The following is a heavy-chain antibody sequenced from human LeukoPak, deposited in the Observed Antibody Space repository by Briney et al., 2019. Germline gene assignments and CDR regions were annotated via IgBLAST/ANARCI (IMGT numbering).Heavy chain of an antibody. J-gene: IGHJ4*02. CDR3: ARGLISATEPFDY. D-gene: IGHD1-14*01. V-gene: IGHV4-34*01. Sequence: PGGSLRLSCAASGFTFSSYAMSWVRQAPGKGLEWIGEINHSGSTNYNPSLKSRVTISVDTSKSQFSLKLSSVTAADTAVYYCARGLISATEPFDYWGQGTLVTVSS. CDR1: GFTFSSYA. CDR2: INHSGST.